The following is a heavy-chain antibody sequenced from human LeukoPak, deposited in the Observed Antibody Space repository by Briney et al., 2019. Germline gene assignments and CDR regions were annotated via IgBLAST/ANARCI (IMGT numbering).Heavy chain of an antibody. D-gene: IGHD1-1*01. Sequence: GGSLRLSCAASGFTFSSYAMHWVRQAPGKGLEWVAVISYDGSNKYYADSVKGRFTISRDNSKNTLYLQMNSLRAEDTAVYYCARELKRRYYFDYWGQGTLVTVSS. CDR1: GFTFSSYA. J-gene: IGHJ4*02. CDR3: ARELKRRYYFDY. CDR2: ISYDGSNK. V-gene: IGHV3-30-3*01.